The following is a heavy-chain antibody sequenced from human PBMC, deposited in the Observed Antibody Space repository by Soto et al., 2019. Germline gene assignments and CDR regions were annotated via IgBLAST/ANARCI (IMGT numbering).Heavy chain of an antibody. J-gene: IGHJ4*02. V-gene: IGHV1-58*02. CDR3: ARVGMYYYDSSGYYGRFDY. CDR2: IVACSGNT. D-gene: IGHD3-22*01. Sequence: SVKVSCKASGFTFTSSAMQWVRQARGQRLEWMGWIVACSGNTNYAQKFQGRVTMTRDTSTSTAYMELRSLRSDDTAVYYCARVGMYYYDSSGYYGRFDYWGQGTLVTVSS. CDR1: GFTFTSSA.